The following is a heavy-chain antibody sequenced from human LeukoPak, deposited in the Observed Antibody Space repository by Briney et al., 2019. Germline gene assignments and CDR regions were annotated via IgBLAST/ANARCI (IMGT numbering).Heavy chain of an antibody. CDR1: GDAISGYY. CDR3: ARHRFGHLFDY. J-gene: IGHJ4*02. D-gene: IGHD3-16*01. Sequence: SETLSLTCTVSGDAISGYYWSWIRQPPGKGLEWIGYVYHTGHTHYSPSLKSRVTVSLDTSRNQVSLILSSVTAADTAVYYCARHRFGHLFDYWGQGTLVFVSS. CDR2: VYHTGHT. V-gene: IGHV4-59*01.